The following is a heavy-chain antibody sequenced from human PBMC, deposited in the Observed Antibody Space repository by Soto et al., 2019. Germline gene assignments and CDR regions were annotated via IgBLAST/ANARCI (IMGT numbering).Heavy chain of an antibody. J-gene: IGHJ6*02. Sequence: GESLRLSCAASGFTFSSDWMSWVRQAPGKGLEWVANIKQDGSEKYYVDSVKGRFTIPRDNAKNSLYLQMNSLRAEDTAVYYCARGRGMDVWGQGTKVNVPS. CDR3: ARGRGMDV. CDR1: GFTFSSDW. CDR2: IKQDGSEK. V-gene: IGHV3-7*01.